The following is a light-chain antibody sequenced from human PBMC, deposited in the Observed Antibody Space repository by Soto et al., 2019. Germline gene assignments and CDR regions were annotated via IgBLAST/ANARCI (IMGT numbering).Light chain of an antibody. J-gene: IGLJ2*01. CDR2: INN. Sequence: QSVLTQQPSVSGAPGQRVTISCTGSSSNIGAGYDVHWYRQLPGTAPKLLIYINNNRPSGVPDRFSGSKSGTSASLAITGLRAEDEADYYCQSYDSSLSVVFGGGTKLTVL. CDR1: SSNIGAGYD. V-gene: IGLV1-40*01. CDR3: QSYDSSLSVV.